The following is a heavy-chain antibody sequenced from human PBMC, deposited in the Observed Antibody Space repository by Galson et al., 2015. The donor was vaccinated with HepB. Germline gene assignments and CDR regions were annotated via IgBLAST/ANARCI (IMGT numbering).Heavy chain of an antibody. Sequence: SLRLSCAAFGFTFSGSAMHWVRQASGKGLEWVGRIRSKANSYATAYAASVKGRFTISRDDSKNTAYLQMNSLKTEDTAVYYCIGVRLAGPYYYYYGMDVWGQGTTVTVSS. CDR2: IRSKANSYAT. CDR1: GFTFSGSA. J-gene: IGHJ6*02. CDR3: IGVRLAGPYYYYYGMDV. D-gene: IGHD3-9*01. V-gene: IGHV3-73*01.